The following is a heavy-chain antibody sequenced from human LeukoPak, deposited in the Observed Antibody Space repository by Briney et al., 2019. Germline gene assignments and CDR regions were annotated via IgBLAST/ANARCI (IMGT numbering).Heavy chain of an antibody. V-gene: IGHV3-74*01. CDR1: GFTFSSYW. Sequence: PGGSLRLSCAASGFTFSSYWMHWVRQAPGKGLVWVSRINSDGSSTSYADSVKGRFTISRGNAKNTLYLQMNSLRAEDTAVYYCAKKGYYDGSGYYMYYFDHWGQGTLVTVSS. D-gene: IGHD3-22*01. CDR3: AKKGYYDGSGYYMYYFDH. J-gene: IGHJ4*02. CDR2: INSDGSST.